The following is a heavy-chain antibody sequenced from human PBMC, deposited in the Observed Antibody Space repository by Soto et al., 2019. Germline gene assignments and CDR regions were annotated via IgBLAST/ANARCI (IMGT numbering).Heavy chain of an antibody. CDR1: GFTFSDYS. Sequence: GRSLRLSCVASGFTFSDYSMNWVRRAPGKGLEWISSISGTSYYIYYADSVKGRFTISRDTATNSLFLEMSSLRAEETAVYYCARQYWDYYYYGMDVWGQGTTVTVSS. CDR2: ISGTSYYI. V-gene: IGHV3-21*01. D-gene: IGHD2-8*02. J-gene: IGHJ6*02. CDR3: ARQYWDYYYYGMDV.